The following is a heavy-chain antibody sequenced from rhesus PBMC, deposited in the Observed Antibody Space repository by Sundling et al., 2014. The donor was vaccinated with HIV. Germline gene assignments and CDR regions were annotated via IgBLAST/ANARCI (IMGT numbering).Heavy chain of an antibody. CDR1: GGSISGGHG. CDR3: ASEIFTSNAFDF. Sequence: QVQLQESGPGQLKPSETLSLTCAVSGGSISGGHGWGWIRQPPGKGLEWIGSIFAISGNTYYNPSLKSRVTISADTSKNQFSLRLNSVTAADTAVYFCASEIFTSNAFDFWGQGLSITVSS. V-gene: IGHV4-76*01. J-gene: IGHJ3*01. CDR2: IFAISGNT. D-gene: IGHD2-27*01.